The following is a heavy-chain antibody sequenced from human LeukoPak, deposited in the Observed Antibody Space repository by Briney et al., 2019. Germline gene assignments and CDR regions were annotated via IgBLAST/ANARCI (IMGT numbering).Heavy chain of an antibody. Sequence: GGSLRLSCTASGFIFSRYWMSWVRQAPGKGLEWVANIKQDGSEKYYVDSVKGRFTISRDNAKNTLYLQMNSLRAEDTAVYYCAIWSSAFDIWGQGTMVTVSS. V-gene: IGHV3-7*03. D-gene: IGHD2-2*01. J-gene: IGHJ3*02. CDR3: AIWSSAFDI. CDR1: GFIFSRYW. CDR2: IKQDGSEK.